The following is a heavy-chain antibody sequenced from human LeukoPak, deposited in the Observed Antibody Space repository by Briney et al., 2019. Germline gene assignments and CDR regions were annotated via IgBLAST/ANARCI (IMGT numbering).Heavy chain of an antibody. V-gene: IGHV3-11*01. Sequence: GGSLRLSCAASGFTFSDYYMSWIRQAPGKGLEWVSYSSTSGHKIYYADSVRGRFTISRDNAKNSLYLQTNSLRAEDTAVYYCAREAYCGTDCYYYSDFWGQGTLVTVSS. CDR2: SSTSGHKI. CDR3: AREAYCGTDCYYYSDF. D-gene: IGHD2-21*02. J-gene: IGHJ4*02. CDR1: GFTFSDYY.